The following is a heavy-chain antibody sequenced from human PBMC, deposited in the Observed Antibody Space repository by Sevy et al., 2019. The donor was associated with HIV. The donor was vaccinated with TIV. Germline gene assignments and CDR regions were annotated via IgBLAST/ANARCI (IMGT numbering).Heavy chain of an antibody. CDR1: GYSISSGYY. J-gene: IGHJ4*02. CDR3: ARAERYSGINLPYYFDY. CDR2: IYHSGST. D-gene: IGHD1-26*01. Sequence: SETLSLTCAVSGYSISSGYYWGWIRQPPGKGLEWIGSIYHSGSTYYNSSLKSRVTISVDTSKNQFSLRLSSVTAADTAVYYCARAERYSGINLPYYFDYWGQGTLVTVSS. V-gene: IGHV4-38-2*01.